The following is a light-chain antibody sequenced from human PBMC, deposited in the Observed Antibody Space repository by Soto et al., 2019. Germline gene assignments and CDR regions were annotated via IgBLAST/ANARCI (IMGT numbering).Light chain of an antibody. J-gene: IGKJ2*01. CDR3: QQYNNWPYT. CDR1: QSVSSN. V-gene: IGKV3-15*01. Sequence: EIVMTQSPGTLSVSPGENATLSCRASQSVSSNLAWYQKKPGQAPRLLISAASARVTGIPARFSGGGSGTDFTLTISSLQSEDFAIYYCQQYNNWPYTFAQGTKLEIK. CDR2: AAS.